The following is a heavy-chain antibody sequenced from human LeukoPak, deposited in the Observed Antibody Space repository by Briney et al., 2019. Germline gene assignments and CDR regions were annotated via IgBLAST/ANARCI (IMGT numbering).Heavy chain of an antibody. J-gene: IGHJ6*02. V-gene: IGHV1-18*01. CDR2: ISAYNGNT. CDR1: GYTFTSYG. CDR3: ARAIGEGWFGELLSGYYYGMDV. D-gene: IGHD3-10*01. Sequence: VASVKVSCKASGYTFTSYGISWVRQAPGQGLEWMGWISAYNGNTNYAQKLQGRATMTTDTSTSTAYMELRSLRSDDTAVYYCARAIGEGWFGELLSGYYYGMDVWGQGTTVTVSS.